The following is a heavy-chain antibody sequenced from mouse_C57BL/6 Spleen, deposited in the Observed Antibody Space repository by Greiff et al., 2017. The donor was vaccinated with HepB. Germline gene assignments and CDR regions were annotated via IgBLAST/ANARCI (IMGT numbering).Heavy chain of an antibody. J-gene: IGHJ3*01. D-gene: IGHD1-1*01. Sequence: EVKLVESEGGLVQPGSSMKLSCTASGFTFSDYYMAWVRQVPEKGLEWVANINYDGSSTYYLDSLKSRFIISRDNAKNILYLQMSSLKSEDTATYYCARDTLRGLFAYWGQGTLVTVSA. CDR1: GFTFSDYY. CDR3: ARDTLRGLFAY. CDR2: INYDGSST. V-gene: IGHV5-16*01.